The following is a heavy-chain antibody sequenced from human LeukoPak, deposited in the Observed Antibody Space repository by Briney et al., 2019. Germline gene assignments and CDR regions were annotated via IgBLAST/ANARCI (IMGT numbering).Heavy chain of an antibody. CDR3: ARGTRGFDP. Sequence: GSLTLTCAASGFTLSSYRLYWVRQAPGKGLVWVSRINTDGSTTHYADPVKGRFTISRDNAKNTLFLQMNSLRLEDTAVYYCARGTRGFDPWGQGNLVPVSS. J-gene: IGHJ5*02. CDR2: INTDGSTT. CDR1: GFTLSSYR. V-gene: IGHV3-74*01.